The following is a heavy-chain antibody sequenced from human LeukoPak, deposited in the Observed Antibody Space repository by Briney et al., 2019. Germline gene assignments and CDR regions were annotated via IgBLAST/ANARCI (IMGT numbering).Heavy chain of an antibody. D-gene: IGHD3-10*01. CDR2: IYYSGST. CDR1: GGSISSYY. V-gene: IGHV4-59*12. CDR3: AREGNDLSFDY. J-gene: IGHJ4*02. Sequence: SETLSLTCTVSGGSISSYYWSWIRQPPGKGLEWIGYIYYSGSTNYNPSLKSRVTISVDTSKNQFSLKLSSVTAADTAVYYCAREGNDLSFDYWGQGTLVTVSS.